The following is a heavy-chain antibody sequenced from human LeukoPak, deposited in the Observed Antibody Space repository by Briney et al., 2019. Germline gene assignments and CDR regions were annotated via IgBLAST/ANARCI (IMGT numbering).Heavy chain of an antibody. CDR3: ARGADNYYYYYMDV. J-gene: IGHJ6*03. Sequence: GGSLRLSCAASGFTISSYSMNWVRQAPGKGLEWVSSISSSSSYIYYADSVKGRFTISRDNAKKSLYLQMNSLRAEDTAVYYCARGADNYYYYYMDVWGKGTTVTISS. D-gene: IGHD2-15*01. V-gene: IGHV3-21*01. CDR2: ISSSSSYI. CDR1: GFTISSYS.